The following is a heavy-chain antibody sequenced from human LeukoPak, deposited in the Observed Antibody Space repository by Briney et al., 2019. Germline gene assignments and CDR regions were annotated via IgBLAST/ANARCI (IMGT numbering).Heavy chain of an antibody. J-gene: IGHJ6*03. CDR2: IHTSENT. D-gene: IGHD4-17*01. Sequence: SETLSLTCTVPGGYIGSYYWSWIRQSAGKGLEWIGRIHTSENTDYNPPLKSRVTMSVDMSTSQFSLRLTSVTAADTAVYYCAREGDYGDYSKSFYYMDVWGKGTTVTVSS. CDR3: AREGDYGDYSKSFYYMDV. CDR1: GGYIGSYY. V-gene: IGHV4-4*07.